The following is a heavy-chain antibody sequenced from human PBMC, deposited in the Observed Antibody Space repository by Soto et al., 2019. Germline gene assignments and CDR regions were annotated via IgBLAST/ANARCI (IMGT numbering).Heavy chain of an antibody. V-gene: IGHV3-7*03. J-gene: IGHJ5*02. CDR2: INQDGGAK. Sequence: PGGALRLPCAVSGRTFSNYCMSWGRQAPGQGLEWVANINQDGGAKYYVDSVKGRFTISRDNAKNSLYLQMNSLRAEDTAVYYCAREDDNWFDPWGQGTLVTVSS. CDR1: GRTFSNYC. CDR3: AREDDNWFDP.